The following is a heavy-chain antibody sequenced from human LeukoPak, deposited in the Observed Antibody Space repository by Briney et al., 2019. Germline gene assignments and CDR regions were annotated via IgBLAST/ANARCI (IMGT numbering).Heavy chain of an antibody. J-gene: IGHJ6*03. D-gene: IGHD5-12*01. Sequence: GSLRLSCAASGFTFDDYGMSWVRQAPGKGLEWIGEINHSGSTNYNPSLKSRVTISVDTSKNQFSLKLSSVTAADTAVYYCARVKRGYDFGQEIFLYYYYYMDVWGKGTTVTISS. CDR3: ARVKRGYDFGQEIFLYYYYYMDV. CDR2: INHSGST. CDR1: GFTFDDYG. V-gene: IGHV4-34*01.